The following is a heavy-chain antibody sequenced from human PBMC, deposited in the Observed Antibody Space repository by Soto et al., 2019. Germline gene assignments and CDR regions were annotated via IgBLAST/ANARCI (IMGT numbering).Heavy chain of an antibody. CDR3: AMTWIKQWLPKGVYYYVMDV. CDR1: GYTFTRYY. CDR2: INPSGGST. D-gene: IGHD5-18*01. V-gene: IGHV1-46*01. Sequence: SVNVDCKASGYTFTRYYMHWVRQAPGQGLEWMGIINPSGGSTSYAQKFQGRVTMTRDTSTSTVYMELSSLRSEDTAVYYCAMTWIKQWLPKGVYYYVMDVWG. J-gene: IGHJ6*02.